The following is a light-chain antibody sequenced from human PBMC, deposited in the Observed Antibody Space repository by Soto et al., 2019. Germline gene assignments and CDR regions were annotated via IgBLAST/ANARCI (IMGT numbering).Light chain of an antibody. J-gene: IGLJ1*01. CDR3: SSYTTTNTYV. V-gene: IGLV2-14*01. CDR1: SSDVGGYNY. CDR2: EVT. Sequence: QSVLTQPASVSGPPGQSITISCTGTSSDVGGYNYVSWYQHHPGRAPKLMIYEVTNRPSGVSNRFSGSKSGNTASLTISGLQAEDEADYYCSSYTTTNTYVFGTGTKVTV.